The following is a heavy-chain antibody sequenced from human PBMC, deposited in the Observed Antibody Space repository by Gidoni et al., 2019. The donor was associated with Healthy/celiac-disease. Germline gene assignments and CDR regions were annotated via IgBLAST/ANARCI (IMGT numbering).Heavy chain of an antibody. J-gene: IGHJ4*02. CDR3: TTDGPLPYYDYVWGSYRPREDFDY. CDR1: GFTFSNAW. D-gene: IGHD3-16*02. Sequence: EVQLVESGGGLVKPGGSLRLSCAASGFTFSNAWVRWVRQAPGKGLEWVGRIKSKTDGGTTDYAAPVKGRFTISRDDSKNTLYLQMNSLKTEDTAVYYCTTDGPLPYYDYVWGSYRPREDFDYWGQGTLVTVSS. CDR2: IKSKTDGGTT. V-gene: IGHV3-15*01.